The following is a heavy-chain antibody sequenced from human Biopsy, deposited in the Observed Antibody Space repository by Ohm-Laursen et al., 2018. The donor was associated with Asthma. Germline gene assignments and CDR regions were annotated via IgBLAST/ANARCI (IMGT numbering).Heavy chain of an antibody. CDR3: AKERYYDFWSGYPI. Sequence: SSLGLSCSASGFTFGNFWMSWGRQTPGKGLEWVAVMSFDGRQTYYADSVKGRFTISRDNSKNTLYLQMNSLRAEDTAVYYCAKERYYDFWSGYPIWGQGTMVTVSS. CDR2: MSFDGRQT. CDR1: GFTFGNFW. V-gene: IGHV3-30*18. D-gene: IGHD3-3*01. J-gene: IGHJ3*02.